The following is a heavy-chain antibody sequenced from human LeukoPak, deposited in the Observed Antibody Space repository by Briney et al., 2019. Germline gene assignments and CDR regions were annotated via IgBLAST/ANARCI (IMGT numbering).Heavy chain of an antibody. D-gene: IGHD7-27*01. CDR3: AREDDSWGPNNLDL. V-gene: IGHV3-48*02. J-gene: IGHJ3*01. CDR1: AFTFSDYS. CDR2: IDTSSSTM. Sequence: PGGSLRLSCAASAFTFSDYSMNRVRQAPGKGLEWISYIDTSSSTMYYADSVMGRFTISRDNAKESLYLQMNSLRDEDTAVYYCAREDDSWGPNNLDLWGQGTMVTVS.